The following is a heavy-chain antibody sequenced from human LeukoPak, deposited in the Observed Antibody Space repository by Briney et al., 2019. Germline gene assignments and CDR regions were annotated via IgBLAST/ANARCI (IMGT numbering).Heavy chain of an antibody. J-gene: IGHJ6*02. D-gene: IGHD5-12*01. V-gene: IGHV1-3*01. Sequence: ASVKVSCKASGYTFTSYAMHWVRQAPGQRLEWMGWINAGNGNTKYSQKFQGRVTITRDTSASTAYMELSSLRSEDTAVYYCARGGYSGYDFDGMDVWGQGTTVTVSS. CDR3: ARGGYSGYDFDGMDV. CDR2: INAGNGNT. CDR1: GYTFTSYA.